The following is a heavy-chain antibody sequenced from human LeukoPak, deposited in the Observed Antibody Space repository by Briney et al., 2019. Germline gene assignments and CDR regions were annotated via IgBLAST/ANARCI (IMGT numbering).Heavy chain of an antibody. V-gene: IGHV3-53*01. D-gene: IGHD3-22*01. Sequence: PGGSLRLSCAGSGFTVSTNYMSWGRQAPGKAREWLSVNYSDGSTYYADSVKGRFTISRDISKNTLYLQMNSLRAEDTAVYYCARVYYDSSGYYYTFDYWGQGTLVTVSS. CDR3: ARVYYDSSGYYYTFDY. CDR1: GFTVSTNY. J-gene: IGHJ4*02. CDR2: NYSDGST.